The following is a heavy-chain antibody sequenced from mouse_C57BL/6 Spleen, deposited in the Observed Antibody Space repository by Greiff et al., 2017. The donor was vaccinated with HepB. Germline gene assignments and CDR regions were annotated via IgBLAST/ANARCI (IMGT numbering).Heavy chain of an antibody. J-gene: IGHJ2*01. Sequence: VQLQQSGAELVMPGASVKLSCKASGYTFTSYWMHWVKQRPGQGLEWIGEIDPSDSYTNYNQKFKGKSTLTVDKSSSTAYMQLSSLTSEDSAVYYCARGDGGYSFDYWGQGTTLTVSS. CDR3: ARGDGGYSFDY. D-gene: IGHD3-1*01. V-gene: IGHV1-69*01. CDR1: GYTFTSYW. CDR2: IDPSDSYT.